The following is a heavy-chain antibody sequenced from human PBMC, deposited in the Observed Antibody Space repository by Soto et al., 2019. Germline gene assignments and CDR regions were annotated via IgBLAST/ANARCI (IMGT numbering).Heavy chain of an antibody. CDR3: AKDRWPYYINAVCYRGGDY. V-gene: IGHV3-30*18. D-gene: IGHD2-8*01. CDR1: GFIFSGFG. CDR2: ISYDGENE. J-gene: IGHJ4*02. Sequence: VQLVESGGGVVQPGRSLRLSCAASGFIFSGFGMHWVRQSPGKGLEWVAVISYDGENEYYAESVKGRFSISRDNSKNTLFLQMNSLRTEDTAVYYCAKDRWPYYINAVCYRGGDYWGQGALVTVSP.